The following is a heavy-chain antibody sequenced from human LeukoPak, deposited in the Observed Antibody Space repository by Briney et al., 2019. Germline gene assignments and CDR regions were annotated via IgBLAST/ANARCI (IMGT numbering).Heavy chain of an antibody. CDR3: ASTYGGNVNVVDY. CDR1: GFTFSSYG. CDR2: ISYDGSNK. V-gene: IGHV3-30*04. D-gene: IGHD4-23*01. Sequence: GGSLRLSCAASGFTFSSYGMHWVRQAPGKGLEWVAVISYDGSNKYYADSVKGRFTISRDNSKNTLYLQMNSLRAEDTAVYYCASTYGGNVNVVDYWGQGTLVTVSS. J-gene: IGHJ4*02.